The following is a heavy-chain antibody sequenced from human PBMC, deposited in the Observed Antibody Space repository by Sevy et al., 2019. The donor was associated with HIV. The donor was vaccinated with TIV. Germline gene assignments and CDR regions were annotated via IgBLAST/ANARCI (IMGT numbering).Heavy chain of an antibody. CDR2: IRYDGSDK. Sequence: GGSLRLSCAASGFIFSNYGMHWVRQVPGKGLEWVTFIRYDGSDKYYAASVKGRFNISRDDSKNTLYLQMDSLRAEDTAIYYCAKDLAGPGRKYFDYWGQGTLVTVSS. J-gene: IGHJ4*02. V-gene: IGHV3-30*02. CDR3: AKDLAGPGRKYFDY. CDR1: GFIFSNYG. D-gene: IGHD6-13*01.